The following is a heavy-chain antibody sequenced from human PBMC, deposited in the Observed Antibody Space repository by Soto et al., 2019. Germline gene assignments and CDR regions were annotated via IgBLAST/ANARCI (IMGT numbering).Heavy chain of an antibody. D-gene: IGHD3-10*01. Sequence: ASVKVSCKASGYTFTGYYMHWVRQAPGQGLEWMGWINPNSGGTNYAQKFQGRVTMTRDTSISTAYMELSRLISDDTAVYYCARRYVCCYGSGTGPYYYGMDVCRKRPTVTVCS. CDR2: INPNSGGT. CDR1: GYTFTGYY. J-gene: IGHJ6*04. V-gene: IGHV1-2*02. CDR3: ARRYVCCYGSGTGPYYYGMDV.